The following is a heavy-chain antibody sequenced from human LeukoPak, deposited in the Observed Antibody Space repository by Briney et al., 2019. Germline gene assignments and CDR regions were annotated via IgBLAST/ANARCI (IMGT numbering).Heavy chain of an antibody. CDR3: ARSFREKWLRLRGYYFDY. V-gene: IGHV4-34*01. D-gene: IGHD5-12*01. J-gene: IGHJ4*02. CDR1: GGSFSGYY. Sequence: SETLSLTCAVYGGSFSGYYWSWIRQPPGKGLEWIGEINHSGSTNYNPSLKSRVTISVDTSKNQFSLKLSSVTAADTAVYYCARSFREKWLRLRGYYFDYWGQGTLVTVSS. CDR2: INHSGST.